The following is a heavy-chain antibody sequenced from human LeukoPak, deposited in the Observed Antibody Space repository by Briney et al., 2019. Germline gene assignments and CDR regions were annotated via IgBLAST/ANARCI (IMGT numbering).Heavy chain of an antibody. CDR1: GFTFSSYA. J-gene: IGHJ3*02. V-gene: IGHV3-23*01. CDR3: AKRGYTIFGLVTIDAFDI. Sequence: GGSLRLSCAASGFTFSSYAMSGVRQAPGKGLEGVSAISGSGGSTYYGDSVKGRFTISRDNSQNPLYLQMNSLRAEDTAVYYCAKRGYTIFGLVTIDAFDIWGQGTMVTVSS. D-gene: IGHD3-3*01. CDR2: ISGSGGST.